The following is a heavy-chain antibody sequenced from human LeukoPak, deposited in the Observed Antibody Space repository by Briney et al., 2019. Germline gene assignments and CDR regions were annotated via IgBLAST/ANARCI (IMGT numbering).Heavy chain of an antibody. Sequence: GGSLRLSCAASGFTFSSYAMHWVRQAPGKGLEWVAVISYDGSNKYYADSVKGRFTISRDNSKNTLYLQMNSLRAKDTAVYYCARHIGDIVAYDSIDYWGQGTLVTVSS. D-gene: IGHD5-12*01. CDR3: ARHIGDIVAYDSIDY. V-gene: IGHV3-30*04. CDR2: ISYDGSNK. CDR1: GFTFSSYA. J-gene: IGHJ4*02.